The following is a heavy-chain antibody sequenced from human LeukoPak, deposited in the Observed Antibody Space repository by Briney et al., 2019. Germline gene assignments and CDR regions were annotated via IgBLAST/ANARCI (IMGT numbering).Heavy chain of an antibody. Sequence: SETLSLTCTVSGGSISSYYWSWIRQPPGKGLEWIGYIYYSGSTNYNPSLKSRVTISVDTSKNQFSLKLSSVTAADTAVYYCAREWDYDFWSGSPGWFDPWGQGTLVTVSS. V-gene: IGHV4-59*01. D-gene: IGHD3-3*01. CDR2: IYYSGST. CDR1: GGSISSYY. J-gene: IGHJ5*02. CDR3: AREWDYDFWSGSPGWFDP.